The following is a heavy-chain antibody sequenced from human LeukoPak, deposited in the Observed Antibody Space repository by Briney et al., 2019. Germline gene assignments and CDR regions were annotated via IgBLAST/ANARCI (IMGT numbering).Heavy chain of an antibody. CDR1: GGTFSSYA. V-gene: IGHV1-69*05. CDR3: ARGYYYGSGSYVD. CDR2: IIPIFGTA. Sequence: AASVKVSCKASGGTFSSYAISWVRQAPGQGLEWMGGIIPIFGTANYAQKFQGRVTITTDESTSTAYMELSSLRSEDTAVYYCARGYYYGSGSYVDWGQGTLVTVSS. D-gene: IGHD3-10*01. J-gene: IGHJ4*02.